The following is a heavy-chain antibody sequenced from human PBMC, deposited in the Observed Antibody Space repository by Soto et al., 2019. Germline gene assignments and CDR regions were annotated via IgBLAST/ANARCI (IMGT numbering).Heavy chain of an antibody. CDR1: GGSISSYY. CDR2: IYYSGST. D-gene: IGHD4-17*01. J-gene: IGHJ4*02. CDR3: AAADYGDYYFDY. V-gene: IGHV4-59*08. Sequence: SETLSLTCTVSGGSISSYYWSWIRQPPGKGLEWIGYIYYSGSTNYNPSLKSRVTISVDTSKNQFSLKLSSVTAADTAVYYCAAADYGDYYFDYWGQGTLVTVSS.